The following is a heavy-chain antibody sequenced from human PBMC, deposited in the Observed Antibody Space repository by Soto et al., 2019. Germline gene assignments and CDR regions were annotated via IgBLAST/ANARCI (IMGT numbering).Heavy chain of an antibody. V-gene: IGHV3-9*01. CDR1: GFTFDDYA. D-gene: IGHD3-10*01. CDR2: ISWNSGSI. CDR3: AKGGPVLLWFGELSYDYYYYGMDV. Sequence: PGGSLRLSCAASGFTFDDYAMHWVRQAPGKGLEWVSRISWNSGSIGYADSVKGRFTISRDNSKNTLYLQMNSLRAEDTAVYYCAKGGPVLLWFGELSYDYYYYGMDVWGQGTTVTVSS. J-gene: IGHJ6*02.